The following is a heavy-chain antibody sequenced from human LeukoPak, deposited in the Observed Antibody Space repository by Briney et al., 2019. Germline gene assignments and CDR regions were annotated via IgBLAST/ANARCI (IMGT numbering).Heavy chain of an antibody. CDR1: GVTFSRSW. Sequence: PGGSLRLSCAASGVTFSRSWIHWVRQAPGKGLVWVSCISTDGAKTIYADSVKGRLTISRDNAKNTLFLQMNSLRAEDTAVYYCARDGYGFGAFDYWGQGTLVTVSS. D-gene: IGHD5-18*01. J-gene: IGHJ4*02. CDR2: ISTDGAKT. V-gene: IGHV3-74*01. CDR3: ARDGYGFGAFDY.